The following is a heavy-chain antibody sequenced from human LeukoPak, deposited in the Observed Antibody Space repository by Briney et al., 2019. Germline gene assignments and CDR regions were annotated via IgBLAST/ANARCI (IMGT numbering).Heavy chain of an antibody. Sequence: ASVKVSCKASGGTFSSYAISWVRQAPGQGLEWMGWISAYNGNTNYAQKLQGRVTMTTDTSTSTAYMELRSLRSDDTAVYYCARDRLLWFGELSDYYYYMDVWGKGTTVTISS. CDR3: ARDRLLWFGELSDYYYYMDV. D-gene: IGHD3-10*01. CDR2: ISAYNGNT. CDR1: GGTFSSYA. J-gene: IGHJ6*03. V-gene: IGHV1-18*01.